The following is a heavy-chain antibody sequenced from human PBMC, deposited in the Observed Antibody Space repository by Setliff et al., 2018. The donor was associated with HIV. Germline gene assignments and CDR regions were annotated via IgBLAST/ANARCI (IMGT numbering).Heavy chain of an antibody. CDR3: ARERNYGVNRPFDY. CDR2: ISAYNGNT. CDR1: GYTFTSYG. Sequence: ASVKVSCKASGYTFTSYGISWARQAPGQGLEWMGWISAYNGNTNYAQKLQGRVTMTTDTSTSTAYMELSSLRSEDTAVYYCARERNYGVNRPFDYWGQGTLVTVSS. J-gene: IGHJ4*02. V-gene: IGHV1-18*01. D-gene: IGHD4-17*01.